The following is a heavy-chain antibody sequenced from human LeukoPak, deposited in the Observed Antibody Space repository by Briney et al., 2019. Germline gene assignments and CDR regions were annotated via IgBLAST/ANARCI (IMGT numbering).Heavy chain of an antibody. D-gene: IGHD6-19*01. CDR2: ISGSGGST. J-gene: IGHJ3*02. CDR1: GFTFSSYA. Sequence: RGSLRLSCAASGFTFSSYAMSWVRQAPGKGLEWVSAISGSGGSTYYADSVKGRFTISRDNSKNTLYLQMNSLRAEDTAVYYCAKDRPLGSGHRVGAFDIWGQGTMVTVSS. V-gene: IGHV3-23*01. CDR3: AKDRPLGSGHRVGAFDI.